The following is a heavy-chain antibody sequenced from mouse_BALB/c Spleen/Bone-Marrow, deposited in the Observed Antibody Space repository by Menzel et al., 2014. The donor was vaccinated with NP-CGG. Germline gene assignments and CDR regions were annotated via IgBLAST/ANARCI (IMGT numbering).Heavy chain of an antibody. Sequence: EVKLVESGPGLVKPSQSLSLPCTVTGYSITSDYAWNWIRQFQGNKLERMGYISYSSSTNYNPSLKSRISITRDTSKNQFFLQLNSVTAEDTATYYCARWDYGDYAMDYWGQGTSVTVSS. V-gene: IGHV3-2*02. CDR3: ARWDYGDYAMDY. CDR1: GYSITSDYA. CDR2: ISYSSST. J-gene: IGHJ4*01. D-gene: IGHD1-2*01.